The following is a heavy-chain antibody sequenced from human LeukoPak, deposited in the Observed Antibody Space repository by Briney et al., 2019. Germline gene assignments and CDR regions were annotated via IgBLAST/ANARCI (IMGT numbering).Heavy chain of an antibody. Sequence: ASVKVSCKASGYTFTSYEINWVRQATGQGREWMGWMNPNSGNTGYAQKFQGRVTMTRNTSISTAYMELSSLRSEDTAVYYCARGGEMATIIHYYYMDVWGKGTTVTVSS. J-gene: IGHJ6*03. CDR3: ARGGEMATIIHYYYMDV. D-gene: IGHD5-24*01. CDR2: MNPNSGNT. CDR1: GYTFTSYE. V-gene: IGHV1-8*01.